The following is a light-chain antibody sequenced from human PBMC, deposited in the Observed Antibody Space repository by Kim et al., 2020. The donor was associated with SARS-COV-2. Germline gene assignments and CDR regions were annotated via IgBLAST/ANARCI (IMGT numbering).Light chain of an antibody. V-gene: IGLV10-54*01. Sequence: RQTATLTCTGNSNNVGNRGAAWLQQHQGHAPKLLSYTNNNRPSGISERLSASRSGNTASLTITGLQPEDEADYYCSAWDSSLSACVFGGGTQLTVL. J-gene: IGLJ3*02. CDR2: TNN. CDR1: SNNVGNRG. CDR3: SAWDSSLSACV.